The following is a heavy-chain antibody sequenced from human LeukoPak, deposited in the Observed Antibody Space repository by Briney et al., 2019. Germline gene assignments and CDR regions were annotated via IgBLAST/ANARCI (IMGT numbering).Heavy chain of an antibody. V-gene: IGHV4-34*01. Sequence: SETLSLTCAVYGGSFSGYYWSWIRQPPGKGLEWIGEIYHSGSTNYNPSLKSRVTISVDTSKNQFSLKLSSVTAADTAVYYCAVTFIAAAGDDAFDIWGQGTMVTVSS. CDR2: IYHSGST. CDR1: GGSFSGYY. J-gene: IGHJ3*02. CDR3: AVTFIAAAGDDAFDI. D-gene: IGHD6-13*01.